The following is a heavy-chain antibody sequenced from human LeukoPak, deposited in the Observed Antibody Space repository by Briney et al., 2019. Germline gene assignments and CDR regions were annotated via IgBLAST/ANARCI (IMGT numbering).Heavy chain of an antibody. CDR2: IYYSGST. Sequence: SETLSLTCTVSGGSVRSSSYYWGWIRQPPGKGLEWIGSIYYSGSTYYNPSLKSRVTISVDTSKNQFSLKLSSVTAADTAVYYCARAVAGGRWFDPWGQGTLVTVSS. CDR3: ARAVAGGRWFDP. V-gene: IGHV4-39*07. J-gene: IGHJ5*02. D-gene: IGHD6-19*01. CDR1: GGSVRSSSYY.